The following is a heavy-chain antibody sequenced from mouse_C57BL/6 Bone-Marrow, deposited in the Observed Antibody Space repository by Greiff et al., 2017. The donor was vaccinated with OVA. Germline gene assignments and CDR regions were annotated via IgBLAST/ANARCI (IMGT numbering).Heavy chain of an antibody. CDR2: IDPENGDT. J-gene: IGHJ2*01. CDR1: GFNIKDDY. V-gene: IGHV14-4*01. D-gene: IGHD1-1*01. CDR3: TTDYGSSYDY. Sequence: VQLQQSGAELVRPGASVKLSCTASGFNIKDDYMHWVKQRPEQGLEWIGWIDPENGDTEYASKFQGKATITADTSSNTADLQLSSLTSEDPAVYYCTTDYGSSYDYWGQGTTLTVSS.